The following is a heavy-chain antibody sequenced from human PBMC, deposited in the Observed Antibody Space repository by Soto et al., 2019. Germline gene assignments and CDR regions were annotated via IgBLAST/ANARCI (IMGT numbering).Heavy chain of an antibody. CDR2: GNHSGEA. D-gene: IGHD3-10*01. Sequence: SETLSLTCGVYGGSFRKYYWIGVRQPPGKGLEWIGEGNHSGEATYNPSLQSRVSISLDTSNNHFSLKMTSVTAADTVIYLCARAERFPRSCFDPWGQGTQVTVSS. J-gene: IGHJ5*02. CDR1: GGSFRKYY. V-gene: IGHV4-34*01. CDR3: ARAERFPRSCFDP.